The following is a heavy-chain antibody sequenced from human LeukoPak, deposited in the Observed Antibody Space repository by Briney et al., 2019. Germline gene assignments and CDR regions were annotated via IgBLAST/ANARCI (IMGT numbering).Heavy chain of an antibody. D-gene: IGHD2-15*01. CDR1: GYTFTSYG. CDR2: ISAYNGNT. CDR3: ARDGKLGYCSGGSCYARPSDY. Sequence: ASVKVSCKASGYTFTSYGISWVRQAPGQGLEWMGWISAYNGNTNYAQKLQGRVTMTTDTSTSTAYMELRSLRSDDTAVYYCARDGKLGYCSGGSCYARPSDYWGQGTLVTVSS. V-gene: IGHV1-18*01. J-gene: IGHJ4*02.